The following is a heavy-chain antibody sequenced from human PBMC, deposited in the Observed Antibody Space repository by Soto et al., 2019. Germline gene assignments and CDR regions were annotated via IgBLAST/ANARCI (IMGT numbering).Heavy chain of an antibody. CDR3: ARGAVLMVYARSPNWFDP. V-gene: IGHV4-30-4*01. CDR1: GGSISSGDYY. CDR2: IYYSGST. Sequence: SETLSLTCTVSGGSISSGDYYWSWIRQPPGKGLEWIGYIYYSGSTYYNPSLKSRVTISVDTSKNQFSLKLSSVTAADTAVYYCARGAVLMVYARSPNWFDPWGQGTLVTVSS. D-gene: IGHD2-8*01. J-gene: IGHJ5*02.